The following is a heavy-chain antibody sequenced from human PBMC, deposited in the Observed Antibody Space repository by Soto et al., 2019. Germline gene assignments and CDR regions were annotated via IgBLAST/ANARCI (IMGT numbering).Heavy chain of an antibody. CDR1: GFTFNNFW. V-gene: IGHV3-74*01. Sequence: EVQLVESGEGLVQPGGSLRLSCAASGFTFNNFWMYWVRQTPEKGLVWVSGINSDGTTTIYADSVKGRFTISRDNAKNTLYLQMNSLTVEDTAIYYCVRDIRWGQGTLVTVSS. J-gene: IGHJ4*02. CDR3: VRDIR. CDR2: INSDGTTT.